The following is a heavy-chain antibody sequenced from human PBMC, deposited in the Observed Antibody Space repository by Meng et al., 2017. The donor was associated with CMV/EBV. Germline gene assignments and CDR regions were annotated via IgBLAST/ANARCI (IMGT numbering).Heavy chain of an antibody. V-gene: IGHV4-34*01. J-gene: IGHJ5*02. CDR2: INHSGST. D-gene: IGHD3-10*01. Sequence: SETLSLTCAVYGGSFSGYYWSWIRQPPGKGLEWIGEINHSGSTNYNPSLKSRVTISVDTSKNQFSLKLSSVTAADTAVYYCARGRGWFDPWGQGTLVTVSS. CDR1: GGSFSGYY. CDR3: ARGRGWFDP.